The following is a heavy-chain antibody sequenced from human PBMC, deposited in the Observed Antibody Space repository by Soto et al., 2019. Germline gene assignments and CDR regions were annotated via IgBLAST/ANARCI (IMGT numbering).Heavy chain of an antibody. CDR3: AREKLAEYFYYGMDV. V-gene: IGHV3-21*06. D-gene: IGHD6-13*01. Sequence: GGSLRLSCAASGFTFSSYAMHWVRQAPGKGLQWVSSITRSSHYIYYADSVKGRFTISRDNGKSSLYLQMNSLRAEDTAVYYYAREKLAEYFYYGMDVWGQGTTVTVSS. CDR1: GFTFSSYA. J-gene: IGHJ6*02. CDR2: ITRSSHYI.